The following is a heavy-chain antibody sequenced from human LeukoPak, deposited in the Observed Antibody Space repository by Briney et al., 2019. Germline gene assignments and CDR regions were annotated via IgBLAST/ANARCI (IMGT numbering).Heavy chain of an antibody. CDR1: GFNFSSHW. CDR2: LNGGGRST. J-gene: IGHJ3*02. V-gene: IGHV3-74*03. CDR3: AMSISGHAFDI. D-gene: IGHD1-14*01. Sequence: GFLRLSSAVTGFNFSSHWMHWVRHAPGQWMVWILRLNGGGRSTTYADTVKGRFTISRDNAKNTLYLHMTSLRVDDSAAYYCAMSISGHAFDIWGSGKMVNVCS.